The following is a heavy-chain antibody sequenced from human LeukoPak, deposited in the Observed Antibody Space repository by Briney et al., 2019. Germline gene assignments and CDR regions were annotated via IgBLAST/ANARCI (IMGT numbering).Heavy chain of an antibody. CDR2: IYHSGST. D-gene: IGHD3-22*01. V-gene: IGHV4-39*07. J-gene: IGHJ4*02. CDR1: GGSISSSSYY. Sequence: SETLSLTCTVSGGSISSSSYYWGWIRQPPGKGLEWIGSIYHSGSTNYNPSLKSRVTISVDKSKNQFSLKLSSVTAADTAVFYCARGSNYYDSSGYYPRKFFDYWGQGTLVTVSS. CDR3: ARGSNYYDSSGYYPRKFFDY.